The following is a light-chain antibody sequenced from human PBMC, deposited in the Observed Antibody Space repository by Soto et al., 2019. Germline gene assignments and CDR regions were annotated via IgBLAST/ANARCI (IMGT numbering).Light chain of an antibody. CDR1: SSDVGGYNY. V-gene: IGLV2-8*01. J-gene: IGLJ2*01. CDR3: SAYAGSSTL. CDR2: EVS. Sequence: QSALTQPPSASGSPGQSVTISCTGTSSDVGGYNYVSWYQQHPGKAPKLMIYEVSKRPSGVPDRFSGSKSGNTASLTVSGLQAEDEADYYCSAYAGSSTLFRGGTKLTVL.